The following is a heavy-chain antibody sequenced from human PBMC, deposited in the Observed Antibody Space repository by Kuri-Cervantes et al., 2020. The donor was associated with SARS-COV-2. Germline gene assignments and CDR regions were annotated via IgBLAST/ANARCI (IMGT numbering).Heavy chain of an antibody. CDR1: GYTFTDYG. Sequence: ASVKVSCKASGYTFTDYGIHWVRQAPGEGLEWMGWINPNTGGTNYAQKFQGWVTMTRDTSLSTVYMDLSKMTSGDTAIYYCGRGEGVRGLVVIFRWRGAGSLDFWGQGTMVTVSS. CDR3: GRGEGVRGLVVIFRWRGAGSLDF. CDR2: INPNTGGT. D-gene: IGHD3-10*01. V-gene: IGHV1-2*04. J-gene: IGHJ4*02.